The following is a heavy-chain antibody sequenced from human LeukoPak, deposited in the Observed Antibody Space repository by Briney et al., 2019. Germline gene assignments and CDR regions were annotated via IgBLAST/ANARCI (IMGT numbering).Heavy chain of an antibody. CDR2: IYTSGNT. V-gene: IGHV4-4*07. Sequence: PSETLSLTCTVCSGSIRNYYWSWIRQPAGKGLEWIGRIYTSGNTNYNPSLKSRLTISLDKSKNQFSLKLNSVTAADTAVYYCARGPNGRTLDYWGQGTPVTVSS. J-gene: IGHJ4*02. D-gene: IGHD2-15*01. CDR3: ARGPNGRTLDY. CDR1: SGSIRNYY.